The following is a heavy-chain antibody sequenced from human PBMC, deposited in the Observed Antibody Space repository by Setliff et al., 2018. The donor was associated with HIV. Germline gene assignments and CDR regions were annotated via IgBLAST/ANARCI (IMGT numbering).Heavy chain of an antibody. CDR2: INSDGSRT. CDR3: ARPMEIGRHPVAGQRDAFDI. D-gene: IGHD6-19*01. V-gene: IGHV3-74*01. Sequence: PGGSLRLSCAASGFTFSSYWMHWVRQVPGKGLVWVSSINSDGSRTSYAGSVKGRFTISRDNAKNTLYLQMNSLRAEDTAVYYCARPMEIGRHPVAGQRDAFDIWGQGTMVTVSS. J-gene: IGHJ3*02. CDR1: GFTFSSYW.